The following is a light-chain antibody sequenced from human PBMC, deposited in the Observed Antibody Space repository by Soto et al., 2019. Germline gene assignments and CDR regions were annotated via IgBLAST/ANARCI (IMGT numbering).Light chain of an antibody. V-gene: IGKV3-20*01. CDR3: QQYGNSPLT. Sequence: EIVLTQSPATLSLSPGDRATLSCRASQSVRSVYFAWYQQKPGQAPRVIIFGVSTRATAIPDRFSGSGSGTDFTLTISRLEPEDFALYYCQQYGNSPLTFGGGTKVDIK. CDR1: QSVRSVY. CDR2: GVS. J-gene: IGKJ4*01.